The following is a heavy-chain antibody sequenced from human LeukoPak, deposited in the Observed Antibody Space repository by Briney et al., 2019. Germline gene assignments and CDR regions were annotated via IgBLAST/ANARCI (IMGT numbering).Heavy chain of an antibody. J-gene: IGHJ4*02. CDR3: TRGYGSGTYYDPIGF. D-gene: IGHD3-10*01. CDR1: GVSFSGYY. Sequence: SETLSLTCAVYGVSFSGYYWSWIRQPPGKGLEWIGEINHSGSTYYNPSLKGRVTILVDTSKNQFSLKLSSVTAADTAVYYCTRGYGSGTYYDPIGFWGQGTLVTVSS. CDR2: INHSGST. V-gene: IGHV4-34*01.